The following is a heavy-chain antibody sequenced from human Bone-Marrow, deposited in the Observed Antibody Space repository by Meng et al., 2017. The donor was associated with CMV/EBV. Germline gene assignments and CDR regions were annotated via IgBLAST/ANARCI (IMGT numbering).Heavy chain of an antibody. CDR2: ISSSSKYI. CDR3: AGGYAGLQPNI. J-gene: IGHJ3*02. D-gene: IGHD1-1*01. Sequence: GEYLKISCAASGFTFSGYSMNWVRQAPGKGREWVSSISSSSKYIYYADSVKGRFTISRDNDKNSLYLQMNSLRAEDTAVYYCAGGYAGLQPNIRGQGTMVTVSS. CDR1: GFTFSGYS. V-gene: IGHV3-21*01.